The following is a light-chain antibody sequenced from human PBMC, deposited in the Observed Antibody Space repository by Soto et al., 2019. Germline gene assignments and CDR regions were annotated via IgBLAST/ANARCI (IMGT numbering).Light chain of an antibody. CDR3: NSYTSSSTLV. Sequence: QSALTQPASVSWSPGQSITISCTGTASDVGGYNYVSWYQQHPGKAPKLIIFKVTNRPSGVSNRFSGSKSGNTASLTISGLQGEDEADYYCNSYTSSSTLVFGGGTKLTVL. CDR2: KVT. V-gene: IGLV2-14*01. J-gene: IGLJ2*01. CDR1: ASDVGGYNY.